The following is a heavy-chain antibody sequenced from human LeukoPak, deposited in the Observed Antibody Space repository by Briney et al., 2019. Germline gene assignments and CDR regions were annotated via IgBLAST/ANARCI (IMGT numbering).Heavy chain of an antibody. CDR3: ARGPAVRGVPLD. J-gene: IGHJ4*02. Sequence: GGAPRLSLSTPGFHFNSYAFHWGRPAPGKGGGGVAVISYDGSNKYYADSVKGRFTISRDNSKNTLYLQMNSLRAEDTAVYYCARGPAVRGVPLDWGQGTLVTVPP. D-gene: IGHD3-10*01. V-gene: IGHV3-30*04. CDR1: GFHFNSYA. CDR2: ISYDGSNK.